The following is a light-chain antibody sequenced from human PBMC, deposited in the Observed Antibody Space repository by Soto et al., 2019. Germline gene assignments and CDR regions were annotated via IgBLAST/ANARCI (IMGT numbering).Light chain of an antibody. CDR2: DAS. V-gene: IGKV1-5*01. CDR1: QSISRR. CDR3: QQYKTYAPRT. J-gene: IGKJ1*01. Sequence: DIQMTQSPSTLSASVGDRVTITCRASQSISRRLAWYQQKPGKAPKVLIYDASSMESGVPSRFSGSGSGTEFTLPLSSLQPDEFATYYCQQYKTYAPRTFGQGTKGEIK.